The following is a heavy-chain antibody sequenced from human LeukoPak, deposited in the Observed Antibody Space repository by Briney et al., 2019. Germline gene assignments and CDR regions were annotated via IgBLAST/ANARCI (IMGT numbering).Heavy chain of an antibody. CDR1: GGSFSDYY. CDR3: ARREAKTPNYFDY. J-gene: IGHJ4*02. Sequence: KPSETLSLTCAVYGGSFSDYYWTWIRQPPGKGLEWIGYIYYSGNTNYNPSLKSRVTISLDTSKNQFSPKLTSVTAADTAMYYCARREAKTPNYFDYWGQGALVTVSS. CDR2: IYYSGNT. V-gene: IGHV4-59*08.